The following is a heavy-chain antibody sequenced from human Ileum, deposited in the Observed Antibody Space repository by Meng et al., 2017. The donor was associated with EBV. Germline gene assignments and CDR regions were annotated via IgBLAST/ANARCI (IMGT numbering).Heavy chain of an antibody. Sequence: QVHRQEPGSGLVKPSDTLSLTCAVSGYSISTTNWWGWIRQPPGKGLEWIGHIYYSGTTYNNPSLKSRVTMSIDPSKNQFSLKLSSVTAVDTAVYYCARNSESGSYIDYWGLGTLVTVSS. J-gene: IGHJ4*02. V-gene: IGHV4-28*01. CDR2: IYYSGTT. CDR1: GYSISTTNW. CDR3: ARNSESGSYIDY. D-gene: IGHD1-26*01.